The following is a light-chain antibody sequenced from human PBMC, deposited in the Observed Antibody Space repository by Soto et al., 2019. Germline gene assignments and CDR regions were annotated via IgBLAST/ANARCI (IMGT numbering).Light chain of an antibody. J-gene: IGKJ3*01. CDR3: KQRSNWPPYS. CDR1: QSVSNY. CDR2: DAS. Sequence: EIVLTQSPATLSLSPGERATLSCRASQSVSNYLVWFQQKPGQAPRLLIYDASTRSTGVPARFSGSGSGTDFTHTISSLEPEDFAIYYCKQRSNWPPYSFGPGTTVDIK. V-gene: IGKV3-11*01.